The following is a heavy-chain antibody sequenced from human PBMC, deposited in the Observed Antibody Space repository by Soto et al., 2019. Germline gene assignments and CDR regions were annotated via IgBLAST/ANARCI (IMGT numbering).Heavy chain of an antibody. J-gene: IGHJ6*02. CDR1: GYTFTSYG. CDR3: ARDRSTVTTEGFGMDV. V-gene: IGHV1-18*01. D-gene: IGHD4-17*01. Sequence: ASVKVSCKASGYTFTSYGISWVRQAPGQGLEWMGWISAYNGNTNYAQKLQGRVTMTTDTSTSTAYMELRSLRSDDTAVYYCARDRSTVTTEGFGMDVWGQGTTVTVS. CDR2: ISAYNGNT.